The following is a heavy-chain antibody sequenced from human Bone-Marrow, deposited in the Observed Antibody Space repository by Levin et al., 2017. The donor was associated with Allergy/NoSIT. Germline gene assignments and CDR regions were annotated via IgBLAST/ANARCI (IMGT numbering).Heavy chain of an antibody. J-gene: IGHJ2*01. CDR3: ARDHETSGSWYFDL. V-gene: IGHV4/OR15-8*02. CDR1: GASTSNDDW. D-gene: IGHD3-10*01. CDR2: IYHGGNV. Sequence: HSQTLSLTCAVSGASTSNDDWWNWVRQSPGKGLEWIGEIYHGGNVNYNPSLKSRVLISLDKSKNQFSPILTSVTASDTAVYYCARDHETSGSWYFDLWGRGTLVTVSS.